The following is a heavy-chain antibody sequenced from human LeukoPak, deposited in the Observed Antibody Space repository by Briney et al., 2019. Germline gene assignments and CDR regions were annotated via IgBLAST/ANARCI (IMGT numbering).Heavy chain of an antibody. CDR1: GFTFSSYG. CDR2: ISYDGSNK. Sequence: PGGSLRLSCAASGFTFSSYGMHWVRQAPGKGLEWVAVISYDGSNKYYADSVKGRFTISRDNSKNTLYLQMNSLRAEDTAVYYCAKLEMATIIGWAFDIWGQGTMVTVSS. CDR3: AKLEMATIIGWAFDI. D-gene: IGHD5-24*01. J-gene: IGHJ3*02. V-gene: IGHV3-30*18.